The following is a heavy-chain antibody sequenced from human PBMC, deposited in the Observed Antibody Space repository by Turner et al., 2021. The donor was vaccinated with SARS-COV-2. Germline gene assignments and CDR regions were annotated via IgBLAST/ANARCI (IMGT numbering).Heavy chain of an antibody. V-gene: IGHV3-7*03. CDR1: GFTLSNYW. D-gene: IGHD6-19*01. CDR2: IRQDGSEK. J-gene: IGHJ4*02. CDR3: AGSGGWLLDL. Sequence: EVQLVETGGGFIQPGGSLRLSCAASGFTLSNYWMSWVRQAPGKGLEWVANIRQDGSEKEYVDSVKGRFTISRDNAKNSLYLQMNSLRVEDTAVYYCAGSGGWLLDLWGQGTLVTVSS.